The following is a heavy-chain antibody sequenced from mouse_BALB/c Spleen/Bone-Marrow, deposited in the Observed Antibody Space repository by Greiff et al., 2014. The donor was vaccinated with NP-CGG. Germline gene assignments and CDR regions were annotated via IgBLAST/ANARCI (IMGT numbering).Heavy chain of an antibody. CDR3: ARDSSYFDY. Sequence: EVQLVESGGGLVKPGGSLKLSCAASGFTFSDYYMYWVRQTPEKRLEWVATISDGGSYTYYPDSVKGRFTISRDNAKNNLYLQMSSLKSEDTAMYYCARDSSYFDYWGQGTTLTVSS. CDR2: ISDGGSYT. J-gene: IGHJ2*01. CDR1: GFTFSDYY. V-gene: IGHV5-4*02. D-gene: IGHD1-1*01.